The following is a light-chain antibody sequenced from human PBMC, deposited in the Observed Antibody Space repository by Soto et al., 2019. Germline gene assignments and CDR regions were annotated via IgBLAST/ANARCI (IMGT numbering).Light chain of an antibody. CDR1: QGISSW. CDR2: AAS. J-gene: IGKJ5*01. V-gene: IGKV1-12*01. Sequence: DIQMTQSPSSVSASVGDRVTITCRASQGISSWLAWYQKKPGKAPNLLIYAASSLQSGVPSRFSGSESGTDFTLTIRSLQPEDCAIYFCQQANSFPITFGQGTRLEIK. CDR3: QQANSFPIT.